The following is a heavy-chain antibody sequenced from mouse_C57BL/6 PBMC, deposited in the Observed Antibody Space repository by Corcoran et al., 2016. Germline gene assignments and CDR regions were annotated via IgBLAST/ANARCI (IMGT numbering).Heavy chain of an antibody. CDR2: INPNNGGT. CDR1: GYTFTDYY. J-gene: IGHJ4*01. V-gene: IGHV1-26*01. Sequence: EVQLQQSGPELVKPGASVKISCKASGYTFTDYYMNWVKQSHGKSLEWIGDINPNNGGTSYNQKFKGKATLTVDKSSSTAYMELRSLTSEDSAVYYCAREGYPYYYAMDYWGQGTSVTVSS. CDR3: AREGYPYYYAMDY. D-gene: IGHD2-2*01.